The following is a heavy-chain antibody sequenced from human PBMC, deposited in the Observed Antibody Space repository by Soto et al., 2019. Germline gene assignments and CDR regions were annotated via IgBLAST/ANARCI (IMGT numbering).Heavy chain of an antibody. CDR3: ASGFAAAGSLRTSPLYYYGMAV. V-gene: IGHV3-30*03. CDR2: ISYDGSNK. D-gene: IGHD6-13*01. CDR1: EFTFSSYG. J-gene: IGHJ6*01. Sequence: GGSLRLSCAASEFTFSSYGMHWVRQAPGKGLEWVAVISYDGSNKYYADSVKGRFTISRDNSKNTMYLQMNSLRAQATAVYYCASGFAAAGSLRTSPLYYYGMAVWGQGTTVTVS.